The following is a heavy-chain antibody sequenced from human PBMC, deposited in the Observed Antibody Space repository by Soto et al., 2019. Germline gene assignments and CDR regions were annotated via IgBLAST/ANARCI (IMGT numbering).Heavy chain of an antibody. J-gene: IGHJ4*02. D-gene: IGHD3-10*01. Sequence: SETLSLTCSVSGASIYNGGYFWSWIRQSPGKGLEWIGHIHNSGSPYNNPSLKSRVTISADTSMNQFSLALTSVTAADTAMYYCARTLRRGPPFDYWAQGTLVTVSS. V-gene: IGHV4-30-4*01. CDR1: GASIYNGGYF. CDR3: ARTLRRGPPFDY. CDR2: IHNSGSP.